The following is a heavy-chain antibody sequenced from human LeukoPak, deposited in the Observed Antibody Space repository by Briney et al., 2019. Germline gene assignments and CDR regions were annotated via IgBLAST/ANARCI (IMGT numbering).Heavy chain of an antibody. CDR1: GYTFTSYD. Sequence: ASVKVSCKASGYTFTSYDINWVRQATGQGLEWMGWMNPNSGNTGYAQKFQGRVTTTRSTSINTAYMELSSLRSEDTAVYYCARGPNYAFWSGSYYYYMDVWGKGTTVTVSS. V-gene: IGHV1-8*01. CDR2: MNPNSGNT. CDR3: ARGPNYAFWSGSYYYYMDV. D-gene: IGHD3-3*01. J-gene: IGHJ6*03.